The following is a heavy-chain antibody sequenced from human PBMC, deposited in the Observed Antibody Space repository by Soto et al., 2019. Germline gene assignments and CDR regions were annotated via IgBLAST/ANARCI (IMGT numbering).Heavy chain of an antibody. J-gene: IGHJ5*02. CDR1: GYTFTDYR. Sequence: QVQLVQSGVEVKKPGASVKVSCKASGYTFTDYRMIWVRQAPGQGLEWMGIINPSGGSTNYAPNCQGRGTLTRDSFTSTVYMELSNLRSEDTAVYYCARPAGRLANWFDPWGQGTLVIVSS. V-gene: IGHV1-46*01. D-gene: IGHD6-6*01. CDR2: INPSGGST. CDR3: ARPAGRLANWFDP.